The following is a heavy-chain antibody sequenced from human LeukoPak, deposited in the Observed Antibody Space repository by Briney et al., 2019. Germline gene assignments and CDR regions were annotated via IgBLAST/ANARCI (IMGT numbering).Heavy chain of an antibody. CDR2: INPNNGDT. V-gene: IGHV1-2*02. CDR1: GYTFTSYF. D-gene: IGHD3-9*01. J-gene: IGHJ4*02. Sequence: GASVKVSCKASGYTFTSYFINWVRRAPGQGLEWMGWINPNNGDTNYAQKFQGRVTMTRDTSISTAYMELSRLRSDDTAIYYCARDLLPHYASLTGPPEIWGQGTLVTVSS. CDR3: ARDLLPHYASLTGPPEI.